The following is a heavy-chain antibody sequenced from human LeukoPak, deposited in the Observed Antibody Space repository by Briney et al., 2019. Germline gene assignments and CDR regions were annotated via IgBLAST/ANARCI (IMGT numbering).Heavy chain of an antibody. Sequence: GGSLRLSCAASGFTFSSYGMHWVRQAPGKGLEWVAVISYDGSNKYYADSVKGRFTISRDNSKNTLYLQMNSLRAEDTAVYYCAKEAGSGSYYESYYYYGMDVWGQGTTVTVSS. CDR3: AKEAGSGSYYESYYYYGMDV. CDR2: ISYDGSNK. V-gene: IGHV3-30*18. CDR1: GFTFSSYG. J-gene: IGHJ6*02. D-gene: IGHD3-10*01.